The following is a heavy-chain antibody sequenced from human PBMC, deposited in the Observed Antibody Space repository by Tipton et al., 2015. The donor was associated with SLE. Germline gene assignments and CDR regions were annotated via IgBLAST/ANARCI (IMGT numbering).Heavy chain of an antibody. CDR3: ARAYSNAFDI. J-gene: IGHJ3*02. CDR2: IHYRGNT. V-gene: IGHV4-39*01. CDR1: GGSIDSSSYF. Sequence: TLSLTCSISGGSIDSSSYFWGWIRQPPGKGLEWIGIIHYRGNTYYNPSLESRVTISVDTSKNQFSLKLSSVTAADTAVYFCARAYSNAFDIWGLGTLITVSS. D-gene: IGHD2-21*01.